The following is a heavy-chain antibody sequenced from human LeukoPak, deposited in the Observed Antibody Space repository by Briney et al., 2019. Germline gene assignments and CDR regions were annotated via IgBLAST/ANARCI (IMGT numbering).Heavy chain of an antibody. CDR2: VWSDGSNK. CDR1: GFSFSSHD. J-gene: IGHJ4*02. Sequence: TGTSLRLSCAASGFSFSSHDMHWVRQAPGKGLEWVSVVWSDGSNKYYADSVKGRFTISRDNSRNTVYLQMNSLRDDDTAVYYCASGTYYGSGSWGYWGQGTLVTVSS. V-gene: IGHV3-33*01. D-gene: IGHD3-10*01. CDR3: ASGTYYGSGSWGY.